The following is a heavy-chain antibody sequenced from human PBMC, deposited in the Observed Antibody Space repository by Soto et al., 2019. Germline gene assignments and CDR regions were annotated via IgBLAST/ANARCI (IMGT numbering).Heavy chain of an antibody. V-gene: IGHV3-66*01. CDR2: IYSDGTT. Sequence: GGSLRLSCAASGFTVSNDYMNWIRQAPGKGLEWVSLIYSDGTTYYADSVKGRFAISRDSSKNTLYLQMNSLRAEDTAVYFCARAPSHKDIHLAFDCWGQGSLVTVSS. J-gene: IGHJ4*02. D-gene: IGHD2-15*01. CDR1: GFTVSNDY. CDR3: ARAPSHKDIHLAFDC.